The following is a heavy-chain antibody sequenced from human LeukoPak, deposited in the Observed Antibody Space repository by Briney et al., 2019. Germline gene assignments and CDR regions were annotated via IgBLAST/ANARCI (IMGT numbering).Heavy chain of an antibody. Sequence: GGSLRLSCAASGFTFISYAMSWVRQAPGKGLEAPGKGLEWVSTISASGHATYYPDSVRGRFTISRDNSKSTLHLQMDSLRAEDSALYYCAKWPEGATPKFHHWGQGTLVTVSS. CDR1: GFTFISYA. CDR3: AKWPEGATPKFHH. V-gene: IGHV3-23*01. D-gene: IGHD1-26*01. CDR2: ISASGHAT. J-gene: IGHJ4*02.